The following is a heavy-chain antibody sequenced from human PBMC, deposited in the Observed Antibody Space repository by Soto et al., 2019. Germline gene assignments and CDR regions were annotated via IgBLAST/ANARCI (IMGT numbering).Heavy chain of an antibody. V-gene: IGHV1-69*13. CDR2: IIPIFGTA. CDR1: GGTFSSYA. CDR3: ARDTNEFCSGPPLY. Sequence: PVKRSCKASGGTFSSYAISWLRQAPGQGLEWMGGIIPIFGTANYAQTFQGRVTITADESTSTASMDLSSLRSEDTAVYYCARDTNEFCSGPPLYWGQGTLVTVSS. J-gene: IGHJ4*02. D-gene: IGHD3-3*01.